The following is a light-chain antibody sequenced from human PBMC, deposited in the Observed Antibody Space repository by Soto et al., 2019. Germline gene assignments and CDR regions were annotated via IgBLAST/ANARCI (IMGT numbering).Light chain of an antibody. CDR2: GAS. Sequence: DIQITQSPSSLSSYLLDIVTITCRASQSISRWLAWSQQKTGKAPNLLIYGASSLESGVPSRFSGSGSGTEFTLTISSLQPDDFATYYCQQYNSYPITFAQGTRLEIK. V-gene: IGKV1-5*01. J-gene: IGKJ5*01. CDR3: QQYNSYPIT. CDR1: QSISRW.